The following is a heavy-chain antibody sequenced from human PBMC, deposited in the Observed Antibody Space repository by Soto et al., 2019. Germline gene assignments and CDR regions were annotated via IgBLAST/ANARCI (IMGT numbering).Heavy chain of an antibody. Sequence: SETLSLTCTVSGGSISSSDYYWGWVRQPPGKGLEWIGSIYYSGKTLYNPSLQSRVTISVDTSKNQFTLNLRSLTAADTAVYYWVRGYGLGSPNWCVPWGQGTRVTVST. V-gene: IGHV4-39*01. CDR2: IYYSGKT. CDR3: VRGYGLGSPNWCVP. D-gene: IGHD3-10*01. CDR1: GGSISSSDYY. J-gene: IGHJ5*02.